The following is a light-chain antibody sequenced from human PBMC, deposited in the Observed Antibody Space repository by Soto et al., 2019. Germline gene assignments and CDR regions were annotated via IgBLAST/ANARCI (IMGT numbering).Light chain of an antibody. Sequence: EIVLTQSPGTLSLSPGERATLSCGASQSVTSNYLAWYQQKPGQAPRLLIFGASIRVTGIPDRFIGSGSGTHFTLTISRLEPEDFAVYYCQHYVTSLTTFGQGTRWIS. J-gene: IGKJ1*01. CDR1: QSVTSNY. V-gene: IGKV3-20*01. CDR3: QHYVTSLTT. CDR2: GAS.